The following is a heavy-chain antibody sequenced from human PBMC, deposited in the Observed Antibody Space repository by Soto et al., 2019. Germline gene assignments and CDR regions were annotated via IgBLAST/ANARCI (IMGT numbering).Heavy chain of an antibody. CDR2: IIPISGTA. V-gene: IGHV1-69*01. CDR1: GGTFNSYA. CDR3: ARSQGSSTSLEIYYYYYYGMDV. Sequence: QVQLVQSGAEVKKPGSSVKVSCKASGGTFNSYAISWVRQAPGQGLEWMGGIIPISGTANYAQKLQGRGTITAAESTSTAYMELSSLRSEDTAVYYCARSQGSSTSLEIYYYYYYGMDVWGQGTTVTVSS. J-gene: IGHJ6*02. D-gene: IGHD2-2*01.